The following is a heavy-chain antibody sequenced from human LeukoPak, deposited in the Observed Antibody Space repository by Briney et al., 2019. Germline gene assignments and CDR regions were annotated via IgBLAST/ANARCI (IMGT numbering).Heavy chain of an antibody. Sequence: SETLSLTCTVSGDSISNFYWNWIRQPPGKGLEWIGYIYYNGYTNYNPSLKSRVTMSVDMSKNQFSLKLSSVTAADTTVYYCARGGSSNWRIGFYFDYWGRGTLVPVSS. D-gene: IGHD6-13*01. CDR1: GDSISNFY. V-gene: IGHV4-59*01. CDR3: ARGGSSNWRIGFYFDY. J-gene: IGHJ4*02. CDR2: IYYNGYT.